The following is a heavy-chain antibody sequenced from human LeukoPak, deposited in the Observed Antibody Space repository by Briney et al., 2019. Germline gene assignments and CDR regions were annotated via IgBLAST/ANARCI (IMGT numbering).Heavy chain of an antibody. CDR3: ARGGLVADAFDI. Sequence: PSETLSLTCTVSGGSISSGDYYWSWIRQPPGKGLEWIGYIYYSGSTYYNPSLKSRVTISVDTSKNQFSLKLSSVTAADTAVYYCARGGLVADAFDIWGQGTMVTVSS. J-gene: IGHJ3*02. CDR1: GGSISSGDYY. D-gene: IGHD6-19*01. V-gene: IGHV4-30-4*01. CDR2: IYYSGST.